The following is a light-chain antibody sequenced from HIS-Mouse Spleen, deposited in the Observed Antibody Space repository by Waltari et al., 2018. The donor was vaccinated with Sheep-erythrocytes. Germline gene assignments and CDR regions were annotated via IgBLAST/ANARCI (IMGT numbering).Light chain of an antibody. CDR3: CSYAGSYNHV. Sequence: QSALTQPRSVSGSPGQSVTISCPGTRCDVGGYTYVSWYHQHPRKAPKLIIYDDSTRPSGVPDRFAGSKSGNTASLTISGLQAEDEADYYCCSYAGSYNHVFATGTKVTVL. J-gene: IGLJ1*01. V-gene: IGLV2-11*01. CDR2: DDS. CDR1: RCDVGGYTY.